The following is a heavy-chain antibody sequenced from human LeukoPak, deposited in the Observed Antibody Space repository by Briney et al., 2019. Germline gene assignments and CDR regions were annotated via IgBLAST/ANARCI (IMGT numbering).Heavy chain of an antibody. J-gene: IGHJ4*02. CDR2: IYTTGST. CDR3: ARQIAVDGKAGFDY. CDR1: GGSISGYY. V-gene: IGHV4-4*07. D-gene: IGHD6-19*01. Sequence: WGTLCLTCTVSGGSISGYYLTWFRQPAGKGLEWVGRIYTTGSTNYNPSLNSRVTMSVDTSKNQFSLKLSSVTAADTAVYYCARQIAVDGKAGFDYWGQGTLVTVSS.